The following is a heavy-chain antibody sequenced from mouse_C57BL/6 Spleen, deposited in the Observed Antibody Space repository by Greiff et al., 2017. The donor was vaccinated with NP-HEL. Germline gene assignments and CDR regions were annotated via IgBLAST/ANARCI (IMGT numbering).Heavy chain of an antibody. CDR2: IYPSDSET. CDR3: ARRGDYGSSCDY. CDR1: GYTFTSYW. V-gene: IGHV1-61*01. J-gene: IGHJ2*01. D-gene: IGHD1-1*01. Sequence: QVQLQQPGAELVRPGSSVKLSCKASGYTFTSYWMDWVKQRPGQGLEWIGNIYPSDSETHYNQKFKDKATLTVDNSSSTAYMQLSSLTSEDSAVYYCARRGDYGSSCDYCGQGTALTVSS.